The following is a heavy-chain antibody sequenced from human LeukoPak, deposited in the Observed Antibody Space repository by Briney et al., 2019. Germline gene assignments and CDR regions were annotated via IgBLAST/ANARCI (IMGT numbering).Heavy chain of an antibody. CDR2: ISGGGRST. V-gene: IGHV3-23*01. CDR3: AKDLPSIAAAGTSR. J-gene: IGHJ4*02. D-gene: IGHD6-13*01. Sequence: GGSLRLSCAASGFTFSTCAMSWVRQAPGKGLEWVSTISGGGRSTDYADSVKGLFTISRDNSKNTLYLQMNSLRAEDTAVYYCAKDLPSIAAAGTSRWGQGTLVTVSS. CDR1: GFTFSTCA.